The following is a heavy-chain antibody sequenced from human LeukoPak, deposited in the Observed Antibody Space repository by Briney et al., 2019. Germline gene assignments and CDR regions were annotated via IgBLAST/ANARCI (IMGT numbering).Heavy chain of an antibody. V-gene: IGHV3-30-3*01. J-gene: IGHJ3*02. CDR1: GFTFSSYA. Sequence: GESLRLSCAASGFTFSSYAMHWVRQAPGKGLEWVAVISYDGSNKYYADSVKGRFTISRDNSKNTLYLQMNSLRAEDTAVYYCARAHIAVALGGSYYDWAAFDIWGQGTMVTVSS. CDR3: ARAHIAVALGGSYYDWAAFDI. CDR2: ISYDGSNK. D-gene: IGHD1-26*01.